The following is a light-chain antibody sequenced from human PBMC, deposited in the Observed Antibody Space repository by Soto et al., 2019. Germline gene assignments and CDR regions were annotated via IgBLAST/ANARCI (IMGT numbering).Light chain of an antibody. V-gene: IGKV3-15*01. CDR3: QQSNNWPRT. CDR2: GAS. CDR1: QSVSSN. Sequence: EIVMTQSPAILSVSPGERATLSCRASQSVSSNLAWYQQKPGQAPSLLIYGASTRATGIPARFSGSGSGTEFTLTISSLHSEDFAVYYCQQSNNWPRTFGQGTKV. J-gene: IGKJ1*01.